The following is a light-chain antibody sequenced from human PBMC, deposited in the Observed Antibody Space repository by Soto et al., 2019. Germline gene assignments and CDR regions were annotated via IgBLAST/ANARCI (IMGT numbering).Light chain of an antibody. CDR3: QQCYSMLIT. CDR1: QSITSY. Sequence: DIQMTQSPSTLSASVGDRVTITCRASQSITSYLGWYQQQPGQAPKLLIYAASSLESGVPARFSGSGSGTDFTLTISSLQPEDFATYYCQQCYSMLITFGQGTRLEIK. CDR2: AAS. V-gene: IGKV1-39*01. J-gene: IGKJ5*01.